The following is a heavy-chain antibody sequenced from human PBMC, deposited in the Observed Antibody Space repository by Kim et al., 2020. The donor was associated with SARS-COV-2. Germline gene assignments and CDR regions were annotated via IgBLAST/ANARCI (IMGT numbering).Heavy chain of an antibody. CDR3: ARDSPTGRLGKKIMDV. D-gene: IGHD3-16*01. CDR1: GFRFSYYE. V-gene: IGHV3-48*03. Sequence: GGSLRLSCAASGFRFSYYEMNWVRQAPGKGLEWISYISKSGSTIYYADTVKGRFTISRDNAKNSLFLQMNSLRDEDMGVYYCARDSPTGRLGKKIMDVWGQGTAVIVSS. CDR2: ISKSGSTI. J-gene: IGHJ6*02.